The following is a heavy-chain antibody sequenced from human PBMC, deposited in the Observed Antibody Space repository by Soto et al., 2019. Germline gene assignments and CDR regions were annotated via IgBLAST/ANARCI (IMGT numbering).Heavy chain of an antibody. D-gene: IGHD3-22*01. Sequence: GGSLRLSCAASGFSFSTYAMSWVRQAPGEGLEWVSSISGSGGSTYYADSVKGRFTISRDNSKNTVYVQMNSLRAEDTAVYYCAKPRGNYDSSGYYGYYYFGMDVWGQGTTVTVSS. CDR1: GFSFSTYA. CDR2: ISGSGGST. CDR3: AKPRGNYDSSGYYGYYYFGMDV. V-gene: IGHV3-23*01. J-gene: IGHJ6*02.